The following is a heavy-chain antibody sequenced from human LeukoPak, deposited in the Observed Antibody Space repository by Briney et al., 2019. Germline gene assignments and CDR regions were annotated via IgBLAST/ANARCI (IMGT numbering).Heavy chain of an antibody. D-gene: IGHD3-3*01. CDR1: GGSISSSSYD. CDR2: IYYSGST. CDR3: ARHYYDFWSGYYTRWFDP. Sequence: SETLSLTCTGSGGSISSSSYDWGWIRQPPGKGLVGNGSIYYSGSTYYNPSLKSRVTISVDTSKNQFSLKLSSVTAADTAVYYCARHYYDFWSGYYTRWFDPWGQGTLVTVSS. J-gene: IGHJ5*02. V-gene: IGHV4-39*01.